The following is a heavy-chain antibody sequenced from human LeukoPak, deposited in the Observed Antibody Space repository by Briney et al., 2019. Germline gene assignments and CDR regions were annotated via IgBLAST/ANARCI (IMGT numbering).Heavy chain of an antibody. V-gene: IGHV3-21*01. CDR2: ISSSSSYI. CDR3: ARAETGYYYDSSGYPFAY. D-gene: IGHD3-22*01. J-gene: IGHJ4*02. CDR1: GFTISSYS. Sequence: GGSLTLSCAASGFTISSYSMIWVRQAPGKGQEWVSSISSSSSYIYYADSVKGQFTVPRDNAKNYLYLQMNSLRAEDTAVYYCARAETGYYYDSSGYPFAYWGQGTLVTVSS.